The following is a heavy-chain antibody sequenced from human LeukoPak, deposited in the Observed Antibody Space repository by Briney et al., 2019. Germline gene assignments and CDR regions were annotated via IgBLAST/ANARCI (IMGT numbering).Heavy chain of an antibody. Sequence: SETLSLTCTVSGGSISSSHYYWGWIRQPPGKGLEWIGSIYYSGSTYYNPSLKSRVTISVDTSKSQFSLKLSSVTAADTAVYYCARSSMFRGVTVDYWGQGTLVTVSS. CDR3: ARSSMFRGVTVDY. CDR2: IYYSGST. J-gene: IGHJ4*02. CDR1: GGSISSSHYY. D-gene: IGHD3-10*01. V-gene: IGHV4-39*01.